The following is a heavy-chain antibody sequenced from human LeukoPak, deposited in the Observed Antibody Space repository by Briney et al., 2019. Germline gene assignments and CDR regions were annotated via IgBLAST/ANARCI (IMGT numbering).Heavy chain of an antibody. D-gene: IGHD3-10*01. J-gene: IGHJ6*02. V-gene: IGHV1-24*01. CDR1: GYTLTELS. CDR3: ATVGVMVRGVNDYYGMDV. CDR2: FDPEDGET. Sequence: ASVKVSCKVSGYTLTELSMHWVRQAPGEGLEWMGGFDPEDGETIYAQKFQGRVAMTEDTSTDTAYMELSSLRSEDTAMYYCATVGVMVRGVNDYYGMDVWGQGTTVTVSS.